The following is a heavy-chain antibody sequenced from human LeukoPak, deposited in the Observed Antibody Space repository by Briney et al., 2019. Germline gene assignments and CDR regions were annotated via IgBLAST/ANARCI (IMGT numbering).Heavy chain of an antibody. D-gene: IGHD6-19*01. Sequence: SETLSLTCTVSGGSISSGGYYWSWIRQHPGKGLEWIGYIYYSGSTYYNPSLKSRVTISVDTSKNQFSLKLSSVTAADTAVYYCVAGSSGWLYFQHWGQGTLVTVSS. J-gene: IGHJ1*01. CDR2: IYYSGST. CDR3: VAGSSGWLYFQH. V-gene: IGHV4-31*03. CDR1: GGSISSGGYY.